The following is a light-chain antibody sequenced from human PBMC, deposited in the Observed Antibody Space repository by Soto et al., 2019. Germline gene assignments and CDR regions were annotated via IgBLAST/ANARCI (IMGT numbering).Light chain of an antibody. CDR2: AAS. V-gene: IGKV1-9*01. CDR1: QGISSY. CDR3: QQLNSYPSWT. J-gene: IGKJ1*01. Sequence: DIQLTQSPSFLSASVGASVTITGRASQGISSYLAWYQQKPGKAPKLLIYAASTLQSGVPSRFSGSGSGTEFTLTISSLQPEDFATYYCQQLNSYPSWTFGQGTKVDIK.